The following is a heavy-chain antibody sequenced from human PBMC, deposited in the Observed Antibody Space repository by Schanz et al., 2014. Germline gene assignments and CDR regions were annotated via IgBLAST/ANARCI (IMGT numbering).Heavy chain of an antibody. Sequence: QLQLRESGPGLVKPSETLSLICSVSGTSITSSTYYWGWIRQPPGKGPEWIGSISYSGNTYYTPSRKSRVTIPLAPPKTQCPLKLPSGTAADTAVYYCARPSSVVGITGWFDTWGQGTLVTVSS. J-gene: IGHJ5*02. CDR2: ISYSGNT. V-gene: IGHV4-39*01. D-gene: IGHD3-22*01. CDR3: ARPSSVVGITGWFDT. CDR1: GTSITSSTYY.